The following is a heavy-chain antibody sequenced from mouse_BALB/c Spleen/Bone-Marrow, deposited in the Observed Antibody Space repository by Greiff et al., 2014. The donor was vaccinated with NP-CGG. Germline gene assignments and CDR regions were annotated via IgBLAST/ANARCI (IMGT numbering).Heavy chain of an antibody. CDR2: ISSGSSFI. CDR3: ARGDY. J-gene: IGHJ2*01. V-gene: IGHV5-17*02. Sequence: EVKLVESGGGLVQPGGSRKLSCAASGFTFSRFGMHWVRQAPEKGLEWVAYISSGSSFIYYSDTVRGRFTISRDNPMDTLFLQMTSLRSEDTAMYYCARGDYWGQGTILTVSS. CDR1: GFTFSRFG.